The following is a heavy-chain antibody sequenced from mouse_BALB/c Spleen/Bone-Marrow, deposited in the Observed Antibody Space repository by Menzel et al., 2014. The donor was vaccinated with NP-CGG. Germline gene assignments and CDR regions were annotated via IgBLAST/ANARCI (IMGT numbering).Heavy chain of an antibody. CDR3: TNHYFDY. CDR1: GHTFTSYW. CDR2: IYPGSGST. V-gene: IGHV1S22*01. Sequence: LQESGSELVRPGASVKLSCKASGHTFTSYWMHWVKQRPGQGFEWIGNIYPGSGSTNYDEKFKSKATLTVDTSSSTAYMQLSSLTSEDSAVYYCTNHYFDYWGQGTTLTVSS. J-gene: IGHJ2*01.